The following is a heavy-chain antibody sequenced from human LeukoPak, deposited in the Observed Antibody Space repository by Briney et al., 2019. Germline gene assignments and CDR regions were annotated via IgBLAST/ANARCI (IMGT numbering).Heavy chain of an antibody. V-gene: IGHV1-8*01. J-gene: IGHJ4*02. CDR2: MNPNSGNT. CDR3: ARGSPKIVATIGNDY. D-gene: IGHD5-12*01. Sequence: ASVKVSCKASGYTFTSYDINWVRQATGQGLEWMGRMNPNSGNTGYAQKFQGRVTMTRNTSISTAYMELSSLRSEDTAVYYCARGSPKIVATIGNDYWGQGTLVTVSS. CDR1: GYTFTSYD.